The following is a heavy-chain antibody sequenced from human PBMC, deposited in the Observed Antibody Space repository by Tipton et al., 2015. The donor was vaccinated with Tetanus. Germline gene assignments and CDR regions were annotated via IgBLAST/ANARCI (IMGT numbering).Heavy chain of an antibody. Sequence: SLRLSCSASGLTFSNSPMHWVRQAPGKGLEWVAVISHDGSNQNYADSVRGRFTISRDNSKNTLYLHMSSLRLADTAVYFCARGRYDALWEGDLLYYHQYGMDVWGQGTTVNVSS. V-gene: IGHV3-30-3*01. CDR1: GLTFSNSP. J-gene: IGHJ6*02. CDR3: ARGRYDALWEGDLLYYHQYGMDV. D-gene: IGHD1-26*01. CDR2: ISHDGSNQ.